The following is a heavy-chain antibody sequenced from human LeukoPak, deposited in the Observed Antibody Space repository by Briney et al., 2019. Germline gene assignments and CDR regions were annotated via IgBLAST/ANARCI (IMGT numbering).Heavy chain of an antibody. CDR1: GGSISSGSYY. CDR3: ARDSRTTIFGVVSWWFDP. Sequence: NPSETLSLTCTVSGGSISSGSYYWSWIRQPPGKGLEWIGYIYYSGSTNYNPSLKSRVTISVDTSKNQFSLKLSSVTAADTAVYYCARDSRTTIFGVVSWWFDPWGQGTLVTVSS. D-gene: IGHD3-3*01. J-gene: IGHJ5*02. CDR2: IYYSGST. V-gene: IGHV4-61*01.